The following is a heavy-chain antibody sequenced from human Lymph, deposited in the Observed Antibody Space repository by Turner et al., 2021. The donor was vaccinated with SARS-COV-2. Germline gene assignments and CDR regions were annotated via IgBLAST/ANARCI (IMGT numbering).Heavy chain of an antibody. V-gene: IGHV3-30*04. Sequence: AQLVESGGGVVQPGTSLRLSCAASGFTFSSYVMHWVRQAPGKGLELLAVISYDGSNKYYADSVKGRFTISRDYSKNTLYLQMNSLSAEDTAIYYCARGVPEFDSWGQGTLVTVSS. CDR2: ISYDGSNK. CDR3: ARGVPEFDS. D-gene: IGHD2-2*01. J-gene: IGHJ5*01. CDR1: GFTFSSYV.